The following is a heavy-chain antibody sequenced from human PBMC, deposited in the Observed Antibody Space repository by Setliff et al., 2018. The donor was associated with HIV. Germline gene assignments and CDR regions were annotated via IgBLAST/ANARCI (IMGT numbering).Heavy chain of an antibody. CDR2: KYNGGNI. CDR3: ARLKTGPAPVDY. CDR1: GGSITGYY. D-gene: IGHD1-1*01. V-gene: IGHV4-39*01. Sequence: SETLSLTCSVSGGSITGYYWGWIRQPPGKGLEWIGSKYNGGNIYYNPSLKSRVTISIDTSKNQFYLKLSSVTAADTAVYFCARLKTGPAPVDYWGQGMLVTVSS. J-gene: IGHJ4*02.